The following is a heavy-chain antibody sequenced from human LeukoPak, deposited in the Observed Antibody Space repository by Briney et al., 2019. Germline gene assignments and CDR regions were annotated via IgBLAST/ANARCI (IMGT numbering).Heavy chain of an antibody. D-gene: IGHD5-18*01. J-gene: IGHJ4*02. CDR3: ARDDSYGLDY. V-gene: IGHV3-48*03. Sequence: GGSLRLSCAASGFIFSSYEMNWVRQAPGKGPEWVSYISSSGSTIYYADSVKGRFTISRDNAKNSLYLQMNSLRAEDTAVYYCARDDSYGLDYWGQGTLVTVSS. CDR2: ISSSGSTI. CDR1: GFIFSSYE.